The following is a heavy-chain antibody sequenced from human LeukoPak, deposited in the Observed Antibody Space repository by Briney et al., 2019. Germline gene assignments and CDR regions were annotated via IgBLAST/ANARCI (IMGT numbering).Heavy chain of an antibody. CDR3: ATESKPYYGDAFDI. V-gene: IGHV4-38-2*02. J-gene: IGHJ3*02. Sequence: PSETLSLTCTVSGYSISSGYYWGWIRQPPGNGLEWIGTFYHSGSTYYNPSLKSRVTISVDTSKNQFSLKLSSVTAADTAMFYCATESKPYYGDAFDIWGQGTMVTVSS. CDR1: GYSISSGYY. D-gene: IGHD3-3*01. CDR2: FYHSGST.